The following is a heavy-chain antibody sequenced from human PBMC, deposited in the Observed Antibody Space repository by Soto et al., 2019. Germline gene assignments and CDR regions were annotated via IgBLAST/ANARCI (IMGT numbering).Heavy chain of an antibody. CDR2: ISSSGSTI. J-gene: IGHJ4*02. D-gene: IGHD3-3*01. Sequence: GGSLRLSCAASGFTFSSYEMNWVRQAPGKGLEWVSYISSSGSTIYYADSVKGRFTISRDNAKNSLYLQMNSLRAEDTAVYYCARGGTGRVYDFWSGYPLWDWGQGTLVTVSS. CDR3: ARGGTGRVYDFWSGYPLWD. V-gene: IGHV3-48*03. CDR1: GFTFSSYE.